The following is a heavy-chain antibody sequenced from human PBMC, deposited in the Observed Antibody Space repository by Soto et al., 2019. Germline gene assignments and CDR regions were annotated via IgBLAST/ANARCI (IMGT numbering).Heavy chain of an antibody. CDR1: GGSISSYY. Sequence: QVQLQESGPGLVKPSETLSLTCTVSGGSISSYYWSWILQPPGKGLEWIGYIYYSGSTNYNPSLKSRVTISVDTSKNQFSLKLSSVTAADTAVYYCARSPHDPPRWFDPWGQGTLVTVSS. J-gene: IGHJ5*02. CDR2: IYYSGST. CDR3: ARSPHDPPRWFDP. V-gene: IGHV4-59*01.